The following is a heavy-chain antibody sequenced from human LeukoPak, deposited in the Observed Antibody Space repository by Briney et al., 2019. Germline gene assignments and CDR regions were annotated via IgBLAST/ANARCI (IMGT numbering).Heavy chain of an antibody. J-gene: IGHJ3*02. CDR3: ASSHCGGDCFDAFDI. V-gene: IGHV3-74*01. Sequence: GGSLRLSCAASGFTFSSYWMPWVRQAPGKGLVWVSRINSDGSSTSYADSVKGRFTISRDNAKNSLYLQMNSLRDEDTAMYYCASSHCGGDCFDAFDIWGQGTMVTVSS. CDR2: INSDGSST. D-gene: IGHD2-21*02. CDR1: GFTFSSYW.